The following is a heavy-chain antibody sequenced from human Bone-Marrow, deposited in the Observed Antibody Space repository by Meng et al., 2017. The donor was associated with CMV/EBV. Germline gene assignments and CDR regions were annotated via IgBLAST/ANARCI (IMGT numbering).Heavy chain of an antibody. Sequence: ASVKVSCKASGYTFTSYGISWVRQAPGQGLEWMGWISAYNGNTNYAQKLQGRVTMTTDTSTSTAYMELRSLRSDDTAVYYCARDRGLDDSGYVDLWGRGTLVTVSS. V-gene: IGHV1-18*01. CDR1: GYTFTSYG. CDR3: ARDRGLDDSGYVDL. CDR2: ISAYNGNT. J-gene: IGHJ2*01. D-gene: IGHD3-22*01.